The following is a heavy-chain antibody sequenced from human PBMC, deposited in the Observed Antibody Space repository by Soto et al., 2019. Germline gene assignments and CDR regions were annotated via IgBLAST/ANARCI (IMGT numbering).Heavy chain of an antibody. Sequence: RGALRVPCSPSGFTFSTDWRSSGRPAPGKGLEWVANIKQDGSEKYYVDSVKGRFTIARDNAKNSLFLQMNSLRAEDTAVYYCTKGPVVQAVHYCYGMDVGGQGTAVTVSS. CDR3: TKGPVVQAVHYCYGMDV. V-gene: IGHV3-7*01. CDR1: GFTFSTDW. D-gene: IGHD2-15*01. CDR2: IKQDGSEK. J-gene: IGHJ6*02.